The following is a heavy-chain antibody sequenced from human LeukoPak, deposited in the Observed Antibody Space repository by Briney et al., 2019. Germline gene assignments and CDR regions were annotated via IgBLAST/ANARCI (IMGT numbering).Heavy chain of an antibody. CDR1: GGSISDFY. CDR2: IYSSGNT. J-gene: IGHJ4*02. CDR3: ARNSGDY. V-gene: IGHV4-4*07. Sequence: PSETLSLTCSVSGGSISDFYWSWIRQPAGKGLEWIGRIYSSGNTNYNPSLRSRVTMSLDASKNQFFLRLSSVTAADTAVYYCARNSGDYWGQGTLVTVSS. D-gene: IGHD4-23*01.